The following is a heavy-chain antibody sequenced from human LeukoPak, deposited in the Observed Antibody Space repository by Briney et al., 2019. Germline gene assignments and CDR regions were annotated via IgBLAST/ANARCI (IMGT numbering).Heavy chain of an antibody. J-gene: IGHJ5*02. V-gene: IGHV4-4*07. CDR3: ARDHHPTAAGPWDWFDP. D-gene: IGHD6-13*01. CDR2: IYTSGST. Sequence: SETLSLTCTVSGGSISSYYWSWIRQPAGKGLEWVGRIYTSGSTNYNPSLKSRVTMSVDTSKNQFSLKLSSVTAADTAVYYCARDHHPTAAGPWDWFDPWGQGTLVTVSS. CDR1: GGSISSYY.